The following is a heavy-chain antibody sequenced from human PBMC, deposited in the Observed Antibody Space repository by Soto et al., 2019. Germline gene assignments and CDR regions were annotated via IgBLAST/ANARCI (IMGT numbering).Heavy chain of an antibody. CDR3: ATLPPRIEVTVLPIPT. J-gene: IGHJ5*02. V-gene: IGHV4-61*05. D-gene: IGHD2-15*01. CDR2: IYHIGST. Sequence: SETLSLTCTVSSGSISSSSYYWIWDRQSPGKGLEWIGDIYHIGSTNYNPSLRGRVTISVDKSNNQFSLTLEYVTAADTAVYYCATLPPRIEVTVLPIPTWGQGTLVTVSS. CDR1: SGSISSSSYY.